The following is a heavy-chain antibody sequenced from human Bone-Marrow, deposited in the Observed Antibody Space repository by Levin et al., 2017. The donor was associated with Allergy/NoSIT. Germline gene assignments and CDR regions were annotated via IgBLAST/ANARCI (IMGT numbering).Heavy chain of an antibody. V-gene: IGHV3-23*01. Sequence: TGGSLRLSCAASGSTFSSYAMSWVRQAPGKGLEWVSAISGSGGSTYNADPVKGGFTISGDTSKNTLYLQLNSMRAEDTAVYSCAKDTTIFGVVTTNWFDPWGQGTLVTVSS. CDR3: AKDTTIFGVVTTNWFDP. J-gene: IGHJ5*02. CDR1: GSTFSSYA. CDR2: ISGSGGST. D-gene: IGHD3-3*01.